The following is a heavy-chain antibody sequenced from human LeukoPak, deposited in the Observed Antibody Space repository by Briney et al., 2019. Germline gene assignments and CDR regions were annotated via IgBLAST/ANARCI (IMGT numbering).Heavy chain of an antibody. CDR2: ISNDGSNK. CDR3: ATGSNMVAIEAPGDV. D-gene: IGHD5-12*01. CDR1: GFTFSSYG. J-gene: IGHJ6*04. V-gene: IGHV3-30*03. Sequence: PGGSLRLSCAASGFTFSSYGMHWARQAPGKGREWVAVISNDGSNKYYADSVKGRFTISRDNSKNTLYLQMNSLRAEDTAVYYCATGSNMVAIEAPGDVWGKGTTVTVSS.